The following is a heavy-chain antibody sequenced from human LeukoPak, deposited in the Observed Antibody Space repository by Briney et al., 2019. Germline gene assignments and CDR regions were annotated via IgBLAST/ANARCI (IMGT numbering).Heavy chain of an antibody. CDR1: GYTLTELS. CDR2: SDTEDGEA. Sequence: ASVKVSCKVSGYTLTELSTHWVRQAPGKGLEWMGVSDTEDGEAIYAQKFQGRVTMTEDTSTDTAYMEVSSLTSEDTAVYYCATGSGFFGYYYYYMDVWGKGTTVTVSS. CDR3: ATGSGFFGYYYYYMDV. D-gene: IGHD3-10*01. J-gene: IGHJ6*03. V-gene: IGHV1-24*01.